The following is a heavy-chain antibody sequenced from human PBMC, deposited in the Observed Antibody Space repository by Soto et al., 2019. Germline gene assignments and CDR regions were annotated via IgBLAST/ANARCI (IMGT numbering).Heavy chain of an antibody. CDR1: GFSLSTSGLS. V-gene: IGHV2-5*02. Sequence: SGPTLVNPTQTLTLTCTFSGFSLSTSGLSVGWIRQSPGKALEWLALVYWDNDKRYSPSLKSRLTITKDTSKNQVVLTMTNMYPVDTATYFCARSGFRWNFDYWGQGTLVTVSS. D-gene: IGHD2-15*01. J-gene: IGHJ4*02. CDR2: VYWDNDK. CDR3: ARSGFRWNFDY.